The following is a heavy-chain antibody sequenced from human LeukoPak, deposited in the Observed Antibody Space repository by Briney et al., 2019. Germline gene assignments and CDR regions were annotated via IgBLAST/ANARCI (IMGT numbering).Heavy chain of an antibody. CDR2: IYWNDDK. D-gene: IGHD2-21*02. CDR3: THFVRVTTHFDY. Sequence: ESGPTLVKPTQTLTLTCTFSGFALNTSGVGVGWIRQPPGKALAWLALIYWNDDKRYSPSLNSPSLKSRPTITKDTSKNQVVPTMTNMDPVDTATYYCTHFVRVTTHFDYWGQGTLVTVSS. J-gene: IGHJ4*02. CDR1: GFALNTSGVG. V-gene: IGHV2-5*01.